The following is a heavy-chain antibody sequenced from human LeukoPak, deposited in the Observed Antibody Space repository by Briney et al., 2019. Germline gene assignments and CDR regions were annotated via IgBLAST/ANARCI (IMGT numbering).Heavy chain of an antibody. J-gene: IGHJ4*02. V-gene: IGHV3-21*01. CDR3: ARDLTVGATVRYFDY. Sequence: GGSLRLSCGASGFTFSSYSMNWVRQAPGKGLEGVSSISSSSSYIYYADSLKGRFTISRDNVKNSLYLQMHSLRAEDMAVYYCARDLTVGATVRYFDYWGQGTLVTVSS. D-gene: IGHD1-26*01. CDR2: ISSSSSYI. CDR1: GFTFSSYS.